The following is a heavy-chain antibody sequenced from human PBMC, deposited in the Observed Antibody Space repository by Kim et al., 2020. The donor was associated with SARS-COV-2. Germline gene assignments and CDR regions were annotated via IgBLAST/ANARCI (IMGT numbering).Heavy chain of an antibody. J-gene: IGHJ6*02. D-gene: IGHD3-10*01. CDR3: ARAGLNYYGMDV. CDR1: GGSISSYY. V-gene: IGHV4-59*01. Sequence: SETLSLTCTVSGGSISSYYWSWIRQPPGKGLEWIGYIYYSGSTNYNPSLKSRVTISVDTSKNQFSLKLSSVTAADTAVYYCARAGLNYYGMDVWGQGTTVTVSS. CDR2: IYYSGST.